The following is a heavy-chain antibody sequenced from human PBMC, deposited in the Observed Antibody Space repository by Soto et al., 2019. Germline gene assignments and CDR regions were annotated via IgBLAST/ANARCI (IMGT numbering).Heavy chain of an antibody. CDR2: ISAFNFDT. CDR3: ARVPKWSVPEKGPNLFADWNYYGMDV. Sequence: QVQLVQSGGEVKKPGASVKVSCKASGYTFTSYGITWVRQAPGQGLEWMGWISAFNFDTNYAQKFQGRVTMTTDTSTSTAYMELRSLRSDDTALYYCARVPKWSVPEKGPNLFADWNYYGMDVWGQGTTVTVSS. D-gene: IGHD1-1*01. J-gene: IGHJ6*02. CDR1: GYTFTSYG. V-gene: IGHV1-18*01.